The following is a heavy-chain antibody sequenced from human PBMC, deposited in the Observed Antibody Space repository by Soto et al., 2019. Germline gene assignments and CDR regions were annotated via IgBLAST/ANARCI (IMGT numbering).Heavy chain of an antibody. Sequence: SETLSLTCSVSGGSVSNKTYYWSWIRQPPGKRLEWIGYVYYSGTTNYNPSLKSRVTISVDLSKNQFSLRLSSVTTADTALYYCARTTAVPNTLRSRYFFDYWGQGPLVTVSS. CDR3: ARTTAVPNTLRSRYFFDY. J-gene: IGHJ4*02. V-gene: IGHV4-61*01. CDR2: VYYSGTT. CDR1: GGSVSNKTYY. D-gene: IGHD4-17*01.